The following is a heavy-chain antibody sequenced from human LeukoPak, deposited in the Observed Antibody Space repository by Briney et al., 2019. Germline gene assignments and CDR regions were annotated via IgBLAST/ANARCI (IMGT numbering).Heavy chain of an antibody. CDR2: INHSGST. Sequence: PGGSLRLSCAASGFTFSDYYMGWIRQPPGKGLEWIGEINHSGSTNYNPSLKSRVTISVDTSKNQFSLKLSSVTAADTAVYYCARLQRITMIVVVMRSYFDYWGQGTLVTVSS. V-gene: IGHV4-34*01. J-gene: IGHJ4*02. D-gene: IGHD3-22*01. CDR1: GFTFSDYY. CDR3: ARLQRITMIVVVMRSYFDY.